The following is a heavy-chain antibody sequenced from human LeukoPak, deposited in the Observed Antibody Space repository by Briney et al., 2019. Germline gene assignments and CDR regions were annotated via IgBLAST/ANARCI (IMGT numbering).Heavy chain of an antibody. Sequence: ASVKVSCKVSGYTLTELSMHWVRQAPGKGPEWMGGFDPEDGETIYSQKFQGRVTMTEDTSTDTAYMELSSLRSEDTAVYYCATRTEGMSWFDPWGQGTLVTVSS. CDR3: ATRTEGMSWFDP. CDR1: GYTLTELS. D-gene: IGHD3-10*01. CDR2: FDPEDGET. J-gene: IGHJ5*02. V-gene: IGHV1-24*01.